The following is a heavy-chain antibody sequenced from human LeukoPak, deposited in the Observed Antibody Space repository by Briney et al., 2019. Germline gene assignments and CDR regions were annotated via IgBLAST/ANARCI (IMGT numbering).Heavy chain of an antibody. J-gene: IGHJ5*02. CDR2: IYCGGTT. D-gene: IGHD1-1*01. CDR1: GGSISSSTYY. CDR3: ARPVPSRLGWFDP. V-gene: IGHV4-39*01. Sequence: SETLSLTCTVSGGSISSSTYYWGWIRQPPGKGLEWIGNIYCGGTTYYNPSLKSRVTISIDTSKNQFSLKLSSVTATVTAVYYCARPVPSRLGWFDPWGQGTLVTVSS.